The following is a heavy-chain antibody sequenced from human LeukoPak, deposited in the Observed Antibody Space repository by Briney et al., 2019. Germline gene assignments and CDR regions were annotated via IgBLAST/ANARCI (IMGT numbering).Heavy chain of an antibody. CDR1: GYTFTSYY. V-gene: IGHV1-46*03. CDR2: INPSGRT. D-gene: IGHD3-3*01. J-gene: IGHJ5*02. Sequence: ASVKVSCKASGYTFTSYYMHWVRQAPGQGLEWMGIINPSGRTDYAQKFQGRGTLTRDTSTSTVYMELRSLRSEDTAVYYCARDGAYYDFWSGYPSPTNWFDPWGQGTLVTVSS. CDR3: ARDGAYYDFWSGYPSPTNWFDP.